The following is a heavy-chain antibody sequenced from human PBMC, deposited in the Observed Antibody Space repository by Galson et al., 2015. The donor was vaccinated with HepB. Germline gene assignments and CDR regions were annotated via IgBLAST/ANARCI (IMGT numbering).Heavy chain of an antibody. Sequence: TLSLTCSVSGDSIRSGVNFWGWIRQSPGKGLAWLGSIFYSGNTYYKPSLKNRLTLSVDTSRNRFSLKLKSVTAADTAVYYCAREGPSGIDDYWGQGTLVTVSS. CDR3: AREGPSGIDDY. V-gene: IGHV4-31*03. CDR2: IFYSGNT. J-gene: IGHJ4*02. CDR1: GDSIRSGVNF. D-gene: IGHD6-13*01.